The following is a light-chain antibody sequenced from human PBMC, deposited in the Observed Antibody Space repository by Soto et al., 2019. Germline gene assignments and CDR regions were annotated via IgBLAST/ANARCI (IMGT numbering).Light chain of an antibody. J-gene: IGKJ1*01. CDR1: QRISSN. V-gene: IGKV3-15*01. CDR3: QQYDDFPRT. CDR2: GAS. Sequence: PQSPSTLSFCPLECSTVSCKATQRISSNLNWYQQKPGQAPKLLIYGASTMATGVPARFSGSGSGTDFTFTISSLQSEDIATYYCQQYDDFPRTFGQGTKVDIK.